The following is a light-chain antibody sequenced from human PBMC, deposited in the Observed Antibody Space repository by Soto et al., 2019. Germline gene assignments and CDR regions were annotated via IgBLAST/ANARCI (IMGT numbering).Light chain of an antibody. V-gene: IGKV3-15*01. CDR3: QQYNNWPLT. J-gene: IGKJ4*01. Sequence: EIVMTQSPATLSVSPGERATLSCRASQSVSSNLAWYQQKPGQAPRLLIYGASTRATCIPARFSGSGSGTEFTLTISSLQSEDFAVYYCQQYNNWPLTFGGGTKVEIQ. CDR2: GAS. CDR1: QSVSSN.